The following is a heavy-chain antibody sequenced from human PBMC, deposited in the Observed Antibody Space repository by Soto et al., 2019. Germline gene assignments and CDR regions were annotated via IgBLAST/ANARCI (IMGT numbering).Heavy chain of an antibody. CDR1: GGSISSYY. Sequence: SETLSLTCTVSGGSISSYYWSWIRQPPGKGLEWIGYIYYSGSTNYNPSLKSRVTISVDTSKNQFSLKLSSVTAADTAVYYCARRWGSAADYWXQGTLVTVSS. J-gene: IGHJ4*02. CDR3: ARRWGSAADY. D-gene: IGHD2-15*01. CDR2: IYYSGST. V-gene: IGHV4-59*08.